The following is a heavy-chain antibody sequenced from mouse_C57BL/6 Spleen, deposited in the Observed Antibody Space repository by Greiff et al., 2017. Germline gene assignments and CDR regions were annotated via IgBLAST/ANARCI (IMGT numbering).Heavy chain of an antibody. CDR3: ARHEENYYGSSSLFDY. V-gene: IGHV1-62-2*01. D-gene: IGHD1-1*01. Sequence: QVQLKESGAELVKPGASVKLSCKASGYTFTEYTIHWVKQRSGQGLEWIGWFYPGSGSIKYNEKFKDKATLTADKSSSTVYMELSRLTSEDSAVYFCARHEENYYGSSSLFDYWGQGTTLTVSS. CDR2: FYPGSGSI. CDR1: GYTFTEYT. J-gene: IGHJ2*01.